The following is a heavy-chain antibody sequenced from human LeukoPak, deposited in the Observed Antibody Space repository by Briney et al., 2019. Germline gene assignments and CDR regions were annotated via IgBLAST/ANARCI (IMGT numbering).Heavy chain of an antibody. Sequence: SETLSLTCTVSGGSISTSGYYWGWIRQPPGKGLEWIGNIYHSGSTYYNPSLKSRVSISVDTSKNHFSLDLSSVTAADSAIYYCARDYRMTMLVDWGQGTLVTVSS. CDR3: ARDYRMTMLVD. CDR2: IYHSGST. CDR1: GGSISTSGYY. V-gene: IGHV4-39*07. J-gene: IGHJ4*02. D-gene: IGHD3-22*01.